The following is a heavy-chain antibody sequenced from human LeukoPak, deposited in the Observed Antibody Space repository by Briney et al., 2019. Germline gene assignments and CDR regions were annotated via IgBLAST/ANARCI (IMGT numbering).Heavy chain of an antibody. CDR2: IKQDGSEK. J-gene: IGHJ4*02. CDR1: RFTFSSYW. D-gene: IGHD5-24*01. Sequence: GGSLRLSCAASRFTFSSYWMSWVRQAPGKGLEWVANIKQDGSEKYYVDSVKGRFTISRDNANNSLYLHMNSLRAEDTAVYYCARDRDGYYYWGQGTLVTVSS. V-gene: IGHV3-7*01. CDR3: ARDRDGYYY.